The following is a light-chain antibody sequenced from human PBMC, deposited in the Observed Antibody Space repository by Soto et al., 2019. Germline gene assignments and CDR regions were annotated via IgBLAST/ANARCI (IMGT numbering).Light chain of an antibody. V-gene: IGKV3-15*01. J-gene: IGKJ2*01. CDR2: GAS. Sequence: EIVMTQSPATLSVSPGERATLSCRASHSVSSNLAWYQQKPGQAPRLLFYGASTRATGIPARFSGTGSGTDFTLTISSLQSEDFAVYYCQQSNKWPYTFGQGTKLEIK. CDR1: HSVSSN. CDR3: QQSNKWPYT.